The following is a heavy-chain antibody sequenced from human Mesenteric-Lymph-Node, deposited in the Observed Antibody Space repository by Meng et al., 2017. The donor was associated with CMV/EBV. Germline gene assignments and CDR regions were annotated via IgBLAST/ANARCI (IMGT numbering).Heavy chain of an antibody. CDR1: GGSFSGYY. Sequence: QGQLAQWGAGLLKPSGTLSLTCAVYGGSFSGYYWSWIRQPPGKGLEWIGEINHSGSTNYNPSLKSRVTISVDTSKNQFSLKLSSVTAADTAVYYCARHQRWLKSEGGFNYWGQGTLVTVSS. V-gene: IGHV4-34*01. J-gene: IGHJ4*02. CDR2: INHSGST. D-gene: IGHD4-23*01. CDR3: ARHQRWLKSEGGFNY.